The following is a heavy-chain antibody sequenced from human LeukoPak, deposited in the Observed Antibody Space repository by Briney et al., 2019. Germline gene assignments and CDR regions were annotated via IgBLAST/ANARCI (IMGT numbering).Heavy chain of an antibody. CDR3: ASNVAWFGVLSAGFDY. D-gene: IGHD3-10*01. V-gene: IGHV4-39*07. CDR2: IYYSGTT. J-gene: IGHJ4*02. Sequence: SEALSLTCTVSGGSISSRTYYWGWIRQPPGTGLEWIGTIYYSGTTYYNPSLKSRVTISVDTSKNQFSLKLSSVTAADTAVYYCASNVAWFGVLSAGFDYWGQGTLVTVSS. CDR1: GGSISSRTYY.